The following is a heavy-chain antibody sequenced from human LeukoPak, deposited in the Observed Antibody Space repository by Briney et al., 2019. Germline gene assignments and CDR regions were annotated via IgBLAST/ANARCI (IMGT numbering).Heavy chain of an antibody. CDR2: IYYSGST. CDR3: ARETAVAVTGSYYFDY. J-gene: IGHJ4*02. D-gene: IGHD6-19*01. V-gene: IGHV4-59*01. Sequence: SETLSLTCTVSGGSISSYYWSWIRQPPGKGLEWIGYIYYSGSTNYNPSLKSRVTISVDTSKNQFSLKLSSVTAADTAVYYCARETAVAVTGSYYFDYWGQGTLVTVSS. CDR1: GGSISSYY.